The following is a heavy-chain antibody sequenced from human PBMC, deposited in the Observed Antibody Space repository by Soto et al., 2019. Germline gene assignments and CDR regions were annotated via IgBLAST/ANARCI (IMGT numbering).Heavy chain of an antibody. D-gene: IGHD1-26*01. Sequence: QVQLVESGGGVVQPGRSLRLSCAASGFTFSSYAMHWVRQAPGKGLEWVAVISYDGSNKYYADSVKGRFTNSRDNSKNTLYLQMNSLRAEDTAVYYCARDRKWEPCNGMDVWGQGTTVTVSS. CDR1: GFTFSSYA. V-gene: IGHV3-30-3*01. J-gene: IGHJ6*02. CDR3: ARDRKWEPCNGMDV. CDR2: ISYDGSNK.